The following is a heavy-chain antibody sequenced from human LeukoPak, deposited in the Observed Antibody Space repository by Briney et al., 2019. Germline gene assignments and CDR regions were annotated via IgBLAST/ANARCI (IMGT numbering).Heavy chain of an antibody. CDR2: IYYSGST. Sequence: SETLSPTCTVSGGSISSSSYYWGWIRQPPGKGLEWIGSIYYSGSTYYNPSLKSRVTISVDTSKNQFSLKLSSVTAADTAVYYCARPAMVRDPMGWFDPWGQGTLVTVSS. J-gene: IGHJ5*02. CDR1: GGSISSSSYY. CDR3: ARPAMVRDPMGWFDP. D-gene: IGHD3-10*01. V-gene: IGHV4-39*01.